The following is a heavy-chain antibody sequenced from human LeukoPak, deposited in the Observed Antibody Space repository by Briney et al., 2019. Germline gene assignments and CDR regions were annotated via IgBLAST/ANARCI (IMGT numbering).Heavy chain of an antibody. V-gene: IGHV3-13*01. CDR2: IGTAGDT. Sequence: GGSLRLSCAASGFTFSSYDMHWVRQATGKGLEWASAIGTAGDTYYPGSVKGRFTISRENAKNSLYLQMNSLRAEDTAVYYCARGGVSARLDYWGQGTLVTVSS. D-gene: IGHD2-8*02. CDR1: GFTFSSYD. CDR3: ARGGVSARLDY. J-gene: IGHJ4*02.